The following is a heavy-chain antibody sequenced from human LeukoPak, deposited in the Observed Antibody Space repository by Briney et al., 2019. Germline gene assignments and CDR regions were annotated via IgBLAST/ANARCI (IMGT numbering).Heavy chain of an antibody. CDR2: ISAYNGNT. Sequence: ASVKASCKASGYTFTSYGISWVRQAPGQGLEWMGWISAYNGNTNYAQKLQGRVTMTTDTSTSTAYMELRSLRSDDTAVYYCARVSSCSGGSCYSPYLFQHWGQGTLVTVSS. D-gene: IGHD2-15*01. CDR3: ARVSSCSGGSCYSPYLFQH. CDR1: GYTFTSYG. J-gene: IGHJ1*01. V-gene: IGHV1-18*01.